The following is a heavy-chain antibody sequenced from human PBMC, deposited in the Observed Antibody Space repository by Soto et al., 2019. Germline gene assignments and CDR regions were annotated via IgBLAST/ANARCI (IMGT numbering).Heavy chain of an antibody. J-gene: IGHJ4*02. V-gene: IGHV4-30-4*01. Sequence: SETLSLTCTVSGGSISSGDYYWSWIRQPPGKGLEWIGYIYYSGSTYYNPSLKSRVTISVDTSKNQFSLKLSSVTAADTAVYYCATYYYDSSGYRIFDYWGQGTLVTVSS. CDR2: IYYSGST. D-gene: IGHD3-22*01. CDR3: ATYYYDSSGYRIFDY. CDR1: GGSISSGDYY.